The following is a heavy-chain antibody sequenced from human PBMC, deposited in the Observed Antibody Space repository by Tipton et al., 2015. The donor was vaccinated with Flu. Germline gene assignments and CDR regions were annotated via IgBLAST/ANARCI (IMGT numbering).Heavy chain of an antibody. D-gene: IGHD6-13*01. CDR3: ARAPPYSSSWYSFDY. J-gene: IGHJ4*02. CDR1: GGSISSSSYY. Sequence: TLSLTCTVSGGSISSSSYYWGWIRQPPGKGLEWIGSINYSGSTYYNPSPKSRVTISVDTSKNQFSLKLSSVTAADTAVYYCARAPPYSSSWYSFDYWGQGTLVTVSS. V-gene: IGHV4-39*07. CDR2: INYSGST.